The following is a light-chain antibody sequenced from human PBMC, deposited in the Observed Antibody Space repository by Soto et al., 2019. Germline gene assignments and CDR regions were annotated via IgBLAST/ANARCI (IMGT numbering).Light chain of an antibody. CDR2: HAS. CDR3: QQYNKRPLN. V-gene: IGKV3-15*01. Sequence: EIVMTQSPATLSVSPGERATLSCRASQSVSSNLAWYQQKPGQAPRLLIYHASTRATGIPARFSGSGSGTEFTLTISSLQSEDFAVYYCQQYNKRPLNFGGGTKVEIK. CDR1: QSVSSN. J-gene: IGKJ4*01.